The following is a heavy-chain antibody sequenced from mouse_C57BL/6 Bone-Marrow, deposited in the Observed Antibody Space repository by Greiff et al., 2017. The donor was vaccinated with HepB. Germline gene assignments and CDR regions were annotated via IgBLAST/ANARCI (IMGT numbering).Heavy chain of an antibody. CDR1: GFTFSSYA. CDR3: ARDPGLRRRVYYAMDY. CDR2: ISDGGSYT. V-gene: IGHV5-4*01. D-gene: IGHD2-4*01. J-gene: IGHJ4*01. Sequence: VQLKQSGGGLVKPGGSLKLSCAASGFTFSSYAMSWVRQTPEKRLEWVATISDGGSYTYYPDNVKGRFTISRDNAKNNLYLQMSHLKSEDTAMYYCARDPGLRRRVYYAMDYWGQGTSVTVSS.